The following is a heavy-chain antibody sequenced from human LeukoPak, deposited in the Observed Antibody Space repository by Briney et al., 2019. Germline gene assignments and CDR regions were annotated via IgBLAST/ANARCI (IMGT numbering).Heavy chain of an antibody. J-gene: IGHJ3*02. D-gene: IGHD1-26*01. CDR2: INHSGST. V-gene: IGHV4-34*01. Sequence: PSETLSLTCVVYGGSFSGYYWSWIRQPPGKGLEWIGEINHSGSTNYNPSLKSRVTISVDTSKNQFSLKLSSVTAADTAVYYCARGGNYYYENDAFDIWGQGTMVTVSS. CDR3: ARGGNYYYENDAFDI. CDR1: GGSFSGYY.